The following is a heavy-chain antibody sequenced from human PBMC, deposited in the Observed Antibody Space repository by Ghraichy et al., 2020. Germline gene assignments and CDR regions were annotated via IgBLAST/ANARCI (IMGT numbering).Heavy chain of an antibody. Sequence: LSLTCTVSGDSLSSNIYPWTWIRQPPGKDMEWIGYIYHGGTTYYTPSLESRVTMSVDRSKNQFSLELTSVTAADTAVYYCARVRGLKIKGWGWFDPWGRGILVTVSS. D-gene: IGHD4-17*01. CDR3: ARVRGLKIKGWGWFDP. J-gene: IGHJ5*02. CDR1: GDSLSSNIYP. V-gene: IGHV4-30-2*01. CDR2: IYHGGTT.